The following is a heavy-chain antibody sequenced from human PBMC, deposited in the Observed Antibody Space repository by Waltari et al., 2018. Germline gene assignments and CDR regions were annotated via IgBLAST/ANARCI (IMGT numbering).Heavy chain of an antibody. J-gene: IGHJ4*02. CDR2: INFEGSDR. Sequence: EVKMVESGGGLVQPGGSLRLSCTGSGFTFNKYWMHWVRQTPGKGPEWISHINFEGSDRNYAESVRGRFTISRDNVKRTLFLQMNGLRGEDTAVYFCARVTLLRGAHWGQGTLVTVSS. D-gene: IGHD3-10*01. CDR1: GFTFNKYW. CDR3: ARVTLLRGAH. V-gene: IGHV3-74*01.